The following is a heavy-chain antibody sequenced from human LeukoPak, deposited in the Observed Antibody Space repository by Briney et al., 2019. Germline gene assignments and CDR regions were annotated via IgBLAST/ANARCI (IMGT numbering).Heavy chain of an antibody. CDR2: IYYSGST. D-gene: IGHD2-2*01. J-gene: IGHJ4*02. CDR3: ARQLGYCSSTSCYADKVDY. CDR1: GGSISSSSYY. Sequence: SETLSLTCTVSGGSISSSSYYWGWIRQPPGRGLEWIGSIYYSGSTYYNPSLESRVTISVDTSKNQFSLKLSSVTAADTAVYYCARQLGYCSSTSCYADKVDYWGQGTLVTVSS. V-gene: IGHV4-39*01.